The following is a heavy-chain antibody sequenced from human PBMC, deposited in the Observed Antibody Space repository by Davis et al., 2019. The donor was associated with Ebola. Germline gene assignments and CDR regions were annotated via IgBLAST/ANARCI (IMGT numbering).Heavy chain of an antibody. J-gene: IGHJ1*01. CDR1: GASIGDHY. CDR2: FFSSELT. D-gene: IGHD2-21*01. V-gene: IGHV4-59*11. CDR3: ATKNIVTQGLFYFHT. Sequence: LETLSLTCTVSGASIGDHYCAWFRQSPGRGLEYIGYFFSSELTDYNPSLRGRVTISVDMHKNQFSLKLTSVTAADTAVYYCATKNIVTQGLFYFHTWGRGTLVAVST.